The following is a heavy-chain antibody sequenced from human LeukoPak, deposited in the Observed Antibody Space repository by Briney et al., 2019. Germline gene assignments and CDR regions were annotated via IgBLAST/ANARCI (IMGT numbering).Heavy chain of an antibody. CDR2: ISSSSSYI. J-gene: IGHJ4*02. CDR3: ATLSGYRKPYYFDY. D-gene: IGHD3-22*01. V-gene: IGHV3-21*01. Sequence: GGSLRLSCAASGFTFSSYSMNWVRQAPGKGLEWVSSISSSSSYIYYADSVKGRFTISRDNAKNSLYLQMNSLRAEDTAVYYCATLSGYRKPYYFDYWGQGTLVTVSS. CDR1: GFTFSSYS.